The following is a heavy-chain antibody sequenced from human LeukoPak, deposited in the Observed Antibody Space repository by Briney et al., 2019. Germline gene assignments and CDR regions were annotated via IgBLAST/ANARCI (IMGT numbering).Heavy chain of an antibody. CDR3: ARVRVTWAFDI. V-gene: IGHV4-39*07. D-gene: IGHD3-10*01. CDR1: GGSISSSSYY. CDR2: IYYSGST. J-gene: IGHJ3*02. Sequence: PSETLSLTCTVSGGSISSSSYYWGWIRQPPGKGLEWIGSIYYSGSTYYNPSLKSRVTISVDTSKNQFSLKLSSVTAADTAVYYCARVRVTWAFDIWGQGTMVTVSS.